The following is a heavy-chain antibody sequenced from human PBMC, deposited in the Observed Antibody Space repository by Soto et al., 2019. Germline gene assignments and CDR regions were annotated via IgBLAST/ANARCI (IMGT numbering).Heavy chain of an antibody. CDR3: ARDPPQLGGYGMDV. D-gene: IGHD2-2*01. Sequence: ASVKVSCKASGYTFTSYGISWVRQAPGKGLEWMGWISAYNGSTNYAQRLHGRVTMTTDTSTSTAYMELRSLRSDDTAVYYCARDPPQLGGYGMDVSRQGTTVTVSS. J-gene: IGHJ6*02. V-gene: IGHV1-18*04. CDR1: GYTFTSYG. CDR2: ISAYNGST.